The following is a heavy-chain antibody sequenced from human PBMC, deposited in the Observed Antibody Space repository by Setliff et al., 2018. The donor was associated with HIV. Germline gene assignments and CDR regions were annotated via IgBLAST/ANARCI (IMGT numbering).Heavy chain of an antibody. CDR2: INPSGGGT. D-gene: IGHD3-22*01. Sequence: ASVKVSCKVSGYSFTKYYIHWVRHAPGRGFEWMGVINPSGGGTTYALKFQDRVTVTKDTSTTTVYLDLSYLRSEDTAVYYCAREHRFSSGYYLYYFDYWGQGTLVTVSS. CDR1: GYSFTKYY. V-gene: IGHV1-46*01. J-gene: IGHJ4*02. CDR3: AREHRFSSGYYLYYFDY.